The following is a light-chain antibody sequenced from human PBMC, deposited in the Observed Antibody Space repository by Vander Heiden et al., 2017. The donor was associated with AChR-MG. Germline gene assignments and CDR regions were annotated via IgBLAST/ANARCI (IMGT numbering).Light chain of an antibody. Sequence: AIQMTQSPSSLSASVGDRVTITCRASQDIGNDLGWYQQKPGKPPKVLIYGASNLESGVPSRFSGSGSGTEFTLTISSLQPEDFATYYCLQDETYPLTFGGGTKVDIK. J-gene: IGKJ4*02. CDR1: QDIGND. CDR2: GAS. CDR3: LQDETYPLT. V-gene: IGKV1-6*01.